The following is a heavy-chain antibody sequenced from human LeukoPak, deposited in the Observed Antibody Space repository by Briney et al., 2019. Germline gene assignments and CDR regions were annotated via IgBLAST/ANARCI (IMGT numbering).Heavy chain of an antibody. CDR2: ISGSGGST. D-gene: IGHD3-22*01. Sequence: PGGSLRLSCAASGFGFSRYAMTWVRQAPGKGLEWVSAISGSGGSTYYADSVKGRFTISRDNSKNTLYLQMNSLRAEDTAVYYCAKVSYYYDSSGYPYYFDYWGQGTLVTVSS. V-gene: IGHV3-23*01. CDR3: AKVSYYYDSSGYPYYFDY. CDR1: GFGFSRYA. J-gene: IGHJ4*02.